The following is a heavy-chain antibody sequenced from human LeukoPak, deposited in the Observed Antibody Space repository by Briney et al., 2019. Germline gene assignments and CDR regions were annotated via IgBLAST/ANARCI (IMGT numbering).Heavy chain of an antibody. CDR2: ISYDGSSK. D-gene: IGHD3-16*01. Sequence: GGSLRLSCAASGFTFSSYAMYWVRRAPGKGLEWVTFISYDGSSKYYADSVKGRFTISRDNSKNTLFLQMNSLRDEDTAVYYCAREIWGTFKDWGQGTLVTVSS. CDR1: GFTFSSYA. CDR3: AREIWGTFKD. V-gene: IGHV3-30-3*01. J-gene: IGHJ4*02.